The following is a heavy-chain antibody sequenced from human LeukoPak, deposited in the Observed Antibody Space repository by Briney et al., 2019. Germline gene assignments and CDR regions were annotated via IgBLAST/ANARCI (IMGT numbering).Heavy chain of an antibody. D-gene: IGHD3-22*01. CDR1: GGSFSSYY. CDR3: ARGNLYYYDSSGYYFKLDY. V-gene: IGHV4-34*01. CDR2: INHSGST. J-gene: IGHJ4*02. Sequence: SETLSLTCAVYGGSFSSYYWSWIRQPPGKGLEWIGEINHSGSTNYNPSLRSRVTISVDTSKNQFSLKLSSVTAADTAVYYCARGNLYYYDSSGYYFKLDYWGQGTLVTVSS.